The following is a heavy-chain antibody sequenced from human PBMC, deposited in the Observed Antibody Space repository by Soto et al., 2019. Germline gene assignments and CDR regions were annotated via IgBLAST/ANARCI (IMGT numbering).Heavy chain of an antibody. CDR3: ARDMRVAAAGTGDNWFDP. CDR1: GYTFTGYY. J-gene: IGHJ5*02. V-gene: IGHV1-2*02. D-gene: IGHD6-13*01. Sequence: ASVKVSCKASGYTFTGYYMHWVRQAPGQGLEWMGWINPNSGGTNYAQKFQGRVTMTRDTSISTAYMELSRLRSDDTAVYYCARDMRVAAAGTGDNWFDPWGQGTLVTVS. CDR2: INPNSGGT.